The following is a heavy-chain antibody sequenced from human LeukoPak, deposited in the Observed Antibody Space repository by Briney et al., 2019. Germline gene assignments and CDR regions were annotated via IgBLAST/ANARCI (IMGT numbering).Heavy chain of an antibody. D-gene: IGHD2-8*01. CDR2: ISGSGGST. V-gene: IGHV3-23*01. Sequence: PGGSLRLSCAASGFIITTYAMCWVRQAPGKGLEWVSTISGSGGSTYYADSVKGRFTISRDNSKNTVYLQMNSLRAEDTAVYYVSKDRLYINDVCHGDFDYWGQGTLVTVSS. CDR1: GFIITTYA. CDR3: SKDRLYINDVCHGDFDY. J-gene: IGHJ4*02.